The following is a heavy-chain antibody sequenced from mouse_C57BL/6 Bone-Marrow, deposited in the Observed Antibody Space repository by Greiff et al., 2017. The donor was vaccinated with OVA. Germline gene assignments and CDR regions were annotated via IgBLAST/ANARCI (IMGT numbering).Heavy chain of an antibody. CDR3: ARYFTTVLARGYAMDY. Sequence: EVQVVESGGGLVQPGGSLSLSCAASGFTFTDYYMSWVRQPPGKALEWLGFIRNKANGYTTEYSVPVKGRFTISRDNSQIILYLQMDALRAEDSATYYCARYFTTVLARGYAMDYWGQGTSVTVSS. J-gene: IGHJ4*01. CDR2: IRNKANGYTT. CDR1: GFTFTDYY. V-gene: IGHV7-3*01. D-gene: IGHD1-1*01.